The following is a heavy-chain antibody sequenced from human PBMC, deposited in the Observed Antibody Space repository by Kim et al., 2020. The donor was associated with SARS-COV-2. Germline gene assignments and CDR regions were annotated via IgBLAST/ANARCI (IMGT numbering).Heavy chain of an antibody. CDR2: IYSGGST. J-gene: IGHJ4*02. CDR1: GFTVSSNY. CDR3: VAYYYDSSNYYSTVY. Sequence: GGSLRLSCAASGFTVSSNYMSWVRQAPGKGLEWVSVIYSGGSTYYADSVKGRFTISRDNSKNTLYLQMNRLRAEDTAVYYCVAYYYDSSNYYSTVYWGQG. D-gene: IGHD3-22*01. V-gene: IGHV3-66*01.